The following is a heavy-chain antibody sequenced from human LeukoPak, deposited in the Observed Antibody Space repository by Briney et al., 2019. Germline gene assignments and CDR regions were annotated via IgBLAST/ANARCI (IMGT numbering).Heavy chain of an antibody. D-gene: IGHD2-15*01. CDR1: GGTFSSYA. CDR2: IIPILGIA. Sequence: SVKVPCKASGGTFSSYAISWVRQAPGQGLEWMGRIIPILGIANYAQKFQGRVTITADKSTSTAYMELSSLRSEDTAVYYCARDDGYCSGGSCYSPRWFDPWGQGTLVTVSS. CDR3: ARDDGYCSGGSCYSPRWFDP. V-gene: IGHV1-69*04. J-gene: IGHJ5*02.